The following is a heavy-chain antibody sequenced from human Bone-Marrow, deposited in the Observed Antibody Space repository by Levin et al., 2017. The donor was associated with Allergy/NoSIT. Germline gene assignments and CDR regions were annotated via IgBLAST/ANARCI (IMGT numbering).Heavy chain of an antibody. V-gene: IGHV1-8*01. Sequence: ASVKVSCNPSGYSFTSYDINWVRQATGQGLEWMGWMNPSSGDTGYAQKFQGRLTMTRNTSKRTVYMELSSLRSEDTAVYYWARGGNWFDPWGQGTLVTVSS. CDR1: GYSFTSYD. CDR3: ARGGNWFDP. J-gene: IGHJ5*02. CDR2: MNPSSGDT.